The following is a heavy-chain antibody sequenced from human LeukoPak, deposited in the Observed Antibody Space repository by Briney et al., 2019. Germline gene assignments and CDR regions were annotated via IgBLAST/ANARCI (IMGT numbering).Heavy chain of an antibody. Sequence: GGSLRLSCAASGLTVSKNYMSWVRQAPGKGLESVSVIYSGGSTYYADSVRGRFTISRDNAKNSLYLQMNSLRAEDTAVYYCAYGFGESNDAFDIWGQGTMVTVSS. CDR2: IYSGGST. V-gene: IGHV3-53*01. CDR1: GLTVSKNY. J-gene: IGHJ3*02. D-gene: IGHD3-10*01. CDR3: AYGFGESNDAFDI.